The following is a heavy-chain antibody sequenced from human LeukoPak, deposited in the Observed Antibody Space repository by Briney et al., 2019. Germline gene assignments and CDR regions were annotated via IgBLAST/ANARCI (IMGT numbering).Heavy chain of an antibody. CDR1: GFTFSSYW. J-gene: IGHJ4*02. V-gene: IGHV3-7*01. CDR3: ARGGSDTAMAHDY. Sequence: GGSLRLSCAASGFTFSSYWMSWVRQAPGKGLEWVANIKQDGSEKYYVDSVKGRFTIFRDNAKNSLYLQMNSLRAEDTAVYFCARGGSDTAMAHDYWGQGTLVTVSS. D-gene: IGHD5-18*01. CDR2: IKQDGSEK.